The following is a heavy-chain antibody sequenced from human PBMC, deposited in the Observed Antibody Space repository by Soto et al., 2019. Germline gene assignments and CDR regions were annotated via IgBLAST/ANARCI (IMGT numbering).Heavy chain of an antibody. Sequence: QVQLVQSGAEVKKPGSSVKVSCKASGGTFSNYKIKWVRRAPGQGLEWMGRIIVVPVIATYAQKFQGRLTITTDKTTSTAYMELSNLRSEDTAVYFCARGTGRRRATYFDYWGQGTLVTVSS. CDR1: GGTFSNYK. V-gene: IGHV1-69*02. CDR2: IIVVPVIA. J-gene: IGHJ4*02. D-gene: IGHD1-26*01. CDR3: ARGTGRRRATYFDY.